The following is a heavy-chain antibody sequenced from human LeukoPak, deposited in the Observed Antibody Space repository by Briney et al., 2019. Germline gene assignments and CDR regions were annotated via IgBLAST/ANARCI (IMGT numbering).Heavy chain of an antibody. CDR3: ARRLPPFYDFWSGYLKANNWFDP. Sequence: GESLKISCKGSGYSFTSYWIGWVRQMPGKGLEWMGIIYPGDSDTRYSPSFQGQVIISADKSISTAYLQWSSLKASDTAMYYCARRLPPFYDFWSGYLKANNWFDPWGQGTLVTVSS. J-gene: IGHJ5*02. V-gene: IGHV5-51*01. CDR2: IYPGDSDT. D-gene: IGHD3-3*01. CDR1: GYSFTSYW.